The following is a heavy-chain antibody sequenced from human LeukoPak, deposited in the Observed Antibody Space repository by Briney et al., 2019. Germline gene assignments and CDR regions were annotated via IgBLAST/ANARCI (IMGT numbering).Heavy chain of an antibody. J-gene: IGHJ4*02. V-gene: IGHV3-7*05. CDR3: ARDKSYGDSEDY. CDR1: GFTFRNYW. CDR2: INQDGSEK. Sequence: GGSLRLSCAASGFTFRNYWMSWVRQAPGKGLEWVANINQDGSEKYYVDSVKGRFTISRDNAKTSLYLQMNTLRAEDTAACYCARDKSYGDSEDYWGQGTLVTVSS. D-gene: IGHD4-17*01.